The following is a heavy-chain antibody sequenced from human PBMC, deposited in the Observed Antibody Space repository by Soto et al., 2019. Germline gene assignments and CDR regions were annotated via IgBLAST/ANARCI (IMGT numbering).Heavy chain of an antibody. Sequence: QLQLQESGPGLVKPSETLSLTCTVSGRYISGSSYYWGWVRQPPGKGLEWIGSIYYSGSAYYNPSLMSRGTVSVDTAKNQLSLKVTSVADADTAVYYCARHSASSWFDSWGQGVLVTVSS. J-gene: IGHJ5*01. CDR1: GRYISGSSYY. V-gene: IGHV4-39*01. CDR2: IYYSGSA. CDR3: ARHSASSWFDS. D-gene: IGHD6-13*01.